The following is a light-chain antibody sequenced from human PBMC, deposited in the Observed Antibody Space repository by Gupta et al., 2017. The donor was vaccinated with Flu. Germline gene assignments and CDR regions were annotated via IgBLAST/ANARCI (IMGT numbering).Light chain of an antibody. J-gene: IGKJ1*01. CDR2: AAT. Sequence: DIQMTQSPSSLSASVGDRVTITCRASQTISTYLNWYQQKPGKAPKLLIYAATTLRSGVTSRVSGSGSGKDFTRTISNLKPEDFATYYGQLTYRTFGQGTKVEIK. V-gene: IGKV1-39*01. CDR1: QTISTY. CDR3: QLTYRT.